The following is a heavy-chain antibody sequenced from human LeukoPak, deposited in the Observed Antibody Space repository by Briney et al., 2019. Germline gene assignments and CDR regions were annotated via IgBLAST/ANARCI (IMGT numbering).Heavy chain of an antibody. CDR1: GYTFTSYG. J-gene: IGHJ4*02. CDR3: AREGSDYYGSGSYYNHFDY. D-gene: IGHD3-10*01. CDR2: ISAYNGNT. V-gene: IGHV1-18*04. Sequence: GASVKVSCKASGYTFTSYGTSWVRQAPGQGLEWMGWISAYNGNTNYAQKLQGRVTMTTDTSTSTAYMELRSLRSDDTAVYYCAREGSDYYGSGSYYNHFDYWGQGTLVTDSS.